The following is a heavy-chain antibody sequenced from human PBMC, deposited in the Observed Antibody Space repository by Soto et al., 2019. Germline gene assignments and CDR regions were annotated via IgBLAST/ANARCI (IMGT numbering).Heavy chain of an antibody. J-gene: IGHJ6*02. Sequence: QVQLVQSGAEVKKPGSSVKVSCKASGGTFSSYAISWVRQAPGQGLEWMGGIIPIFGTANYAQKFQGRVTITADESTSTAYMELSSLRSEDTAVYYCASPYSSSWYGDYYYGMDVWGQETTVTVSS. D-gene: IGHD6-13*01. CDR3: ASPYSSSWYGDYYYGMDV. CDR2: IIPIFGTA. V-gene: IGHV1-69*12. CDR1: GGTFSSYA.